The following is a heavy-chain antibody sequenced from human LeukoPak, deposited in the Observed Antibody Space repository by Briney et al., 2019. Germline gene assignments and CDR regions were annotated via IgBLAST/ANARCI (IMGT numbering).Heavy chain of an antibody. V-gene: IGHV4-59*01. J-gene: IGHJ2*01. CDR1: GGSISSYY. Sequence: SETLSLTCTVSGGSISSYYWSWIRQPPGKGLEWIGYIYYSGSTNYNPSLKSRVTVSVDTSKNQFSLKLSSVTAADTAVYYCARVRSDDTLPPWYFDFWGRGTPVTVSS. CDR2: IYYSGST. CDR3: ARVRSDDTLPPWYFDF. D-gene: IGHD3-22*01.